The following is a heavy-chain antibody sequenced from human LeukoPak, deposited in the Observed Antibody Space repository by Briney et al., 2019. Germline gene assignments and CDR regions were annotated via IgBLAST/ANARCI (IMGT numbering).Heavy chain of an antibody. J-gene: IGHJ4*02. CDR1: GFTFSSYE. CDR3: ARGSIPPDY. CDR2: ISSSGTTI. D-gene: IGHD2-21*01. V-gene: IGHV3-48*03. Sequence: GGSLRLSCVASGFTFSSYEMNWVRQAPGKGLEWVSYISSSGTTIYYTDSVKGRFTISRDNSKNSLYLQMNSLRAEDTAGYYCARGSIPPDYWGQGTLVTVSS.